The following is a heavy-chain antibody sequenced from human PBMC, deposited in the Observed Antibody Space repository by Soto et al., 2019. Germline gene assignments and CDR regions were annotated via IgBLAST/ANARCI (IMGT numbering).Heavy chain of an antibody. CDR1: GYTFTSYG. CDR3: ARESSRIQLWLNPRRARTYFDY. Sequence: GASVKVSCKASGYTFTSYGISWVRQAPGQGLEWMGWISAYNGNTNYAQKLQGRVTMTTDTSTSTAYMELRGLRSDDTAVYYCARESSRIQLWLNPRRARTYFDYWGQGTLVTVSS. CDR2: ISAYNGNT. J-gene: IGHJ4*02. V-gene: IGHV1-18*01. D-gene: IGHD5-18*01.